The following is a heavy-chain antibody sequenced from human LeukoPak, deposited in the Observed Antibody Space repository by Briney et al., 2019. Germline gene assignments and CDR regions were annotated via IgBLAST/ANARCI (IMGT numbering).Heavy chain of an antibody. CDR2: ISYDGSNK. CDR3: AKDPTTRYYYYYGMDV. CDR1: GFTFSDYY. J-gene: IGHJ6*02. D-gene: IGHD5-12*01. V-gene: IGHV3-30*18. Sequence: GGSLRLSCAASGFTFSDYYMSWIRQAPGKGLEWVAVISYDGSNKYYADSVKGRFTISRDNSKNTLYLQMNSLRAEDTAVYYCAKDPTTRYYYYYGMDVWGQGTTVTVSS.